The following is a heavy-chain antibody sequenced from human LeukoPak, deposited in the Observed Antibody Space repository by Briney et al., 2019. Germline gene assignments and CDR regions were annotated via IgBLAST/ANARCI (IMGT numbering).Heavy chain of an antibody. D-gene: IGHD6-6*01. Sequence: GGSLRLSCAASGFTFSSYGMNWVRQAPGKGLEWVSSISSRSSYIYYADSVRGRFTISRDNSKNTLYLQMNSLRAEDTAVYYCARHRSSWLIDYWGQGTLVTVSS. V-gene: IGHV3-21*04. J-gene: IGHJ4*02. CDR2: ISSRSSYI. CDR1: GFTFSSYG. CDR3: ARHRSSWLIDY.